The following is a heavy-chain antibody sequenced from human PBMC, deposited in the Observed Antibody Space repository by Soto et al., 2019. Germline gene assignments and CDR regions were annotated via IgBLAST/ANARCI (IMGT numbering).Heavy chain of an antibody. CDR3: AKTSSSWYVPNWFDP. J-gene: IGHJ5*02. V-gene: IGHV3-23*01. CDR2: ISGSGGST. CDR1: GFTFSSYA. Sequence: GGSLRLSWAASGFTFSSYAISWVRQAPGKGLEWVSAISGSGGSTYYADSVKGRFTISRDNSKNTLYLQMNSLRAEDTAVYYCAKTSSSWYVPNWFDPWGQGTLVTVSS. D-gene: IGHD6-13*01.